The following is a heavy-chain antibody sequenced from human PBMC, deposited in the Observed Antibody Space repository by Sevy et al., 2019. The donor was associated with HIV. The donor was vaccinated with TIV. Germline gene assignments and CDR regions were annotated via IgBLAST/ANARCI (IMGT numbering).Heavy chain of an antibody. CDR1: GFTFSDAW. CDR3: ITYPRITTTGTGGFDP. V-gene: IGHV3-15*01. J-gene: IGHJ5*02. D-gene: IGHD6-13*01. CDR2: IKSKSDGGTV. Sequence: GGSLRLSCAASGFTFSDAWMGWVRQAAGKGLECVGRIKSKSDGGTVEDAAPVKGRLTISRDDSKDTLYLQMNSLKTEDTAVYFCITYPRITTTGTGGFDPWGQGTLVTVSS.